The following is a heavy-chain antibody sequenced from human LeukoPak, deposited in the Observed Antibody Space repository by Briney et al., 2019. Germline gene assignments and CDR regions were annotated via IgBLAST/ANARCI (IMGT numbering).Heavy chain of an antibody. CDR1: GFIFSSYS. J-gene: IGHJ2*01. CDR3: ARYAGYCSGGSCTLRIWYFDL. V-gene: IGHV3-21*01. CDR2: ISGSSSYI. D-gene: IGHD2-15*01. Sequence: GGSLRLSCAASGFIFSSYSMNWVRQAPGKGLEWVSSISGSSSYIYYADSVKGQFTISRDNAKNSLYLQMNSLRAEDTAVYYCARYAGYCSGGSCTLRIWYFDLWGRGTLVTVSS.